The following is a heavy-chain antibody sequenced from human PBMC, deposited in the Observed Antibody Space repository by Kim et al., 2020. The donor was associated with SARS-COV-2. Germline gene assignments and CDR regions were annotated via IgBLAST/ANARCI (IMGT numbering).Heavy chain of an antibody. Sequence: ASVKVSCKASGYTFTSYYMHWVRQAPGQGLEWMGIINPSGGSTSYAQKFQGRVTMTRDTSTSTVYMELSSLRSEDTAVYYCARVLAWQWLVRSAYGMDVWGQGTMVTVSS. J-gene: IGHJ6*02. D-gene: IGHD6-19*01. V-gene: IGHV1-46*01. CDR3: ARVLAWQWLVRSAYGMDV. CDR2: INPSGGST. CDR1: GYTFTSYY.